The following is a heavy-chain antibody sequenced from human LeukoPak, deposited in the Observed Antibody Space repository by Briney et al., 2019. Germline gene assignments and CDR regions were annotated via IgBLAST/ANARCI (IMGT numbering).Heavy chain of an antibody. J-gene: IGHJ4*02. CDR3: ARLAVEMATINY. D-gene: IGHD5-24*01. CDR2: IYYTGST. V-gene: IGHV4-34*01. CDR1: GGSFSGYY. Sequence: PSETLSLTCAVYGGSFSGYYWGWIRQPPGKGLEWIGSIYYTGSTYYNPSLKSRVTIPVDTSKNQFSLKLSSLTATDTAVYYCARLAVEMATINYWGQGTLVTVSS.